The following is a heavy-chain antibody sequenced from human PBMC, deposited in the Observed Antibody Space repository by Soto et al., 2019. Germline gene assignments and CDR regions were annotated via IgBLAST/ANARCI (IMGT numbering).Heavy chain of an antibody. CDR3: ARRLTPLDY. V-gene: IGHV1-3*04. Sequence: QVQLVQSGPEVKQPGASVRISCQASGYSFTHFEMHWVRQAPGQRLEWMGWINTANGDTKYSQKFQGRVTFTRDTSASTAYLGLDGLTSDDTSFYCGARRLTPLDYWGQGTLVTVSS. D-gene: IGHD7-27*01. CDR2: INTANGDT. J-gene: IGHJ4*02. CDR1: GYSFTHFE.